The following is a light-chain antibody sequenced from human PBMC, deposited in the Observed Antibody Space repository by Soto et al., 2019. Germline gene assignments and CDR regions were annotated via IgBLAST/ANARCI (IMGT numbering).Light chain of an antibody. CDR1: QLISNY. J-gene: IGKJ1*01. CDR2: DAS. Sequence: EIMLTQSPATLSLSPGETATLSCRANQLISNYLAWYQQKPGQAPRLLIYDASNRATGIPARFSGSGSGTDFTLTISRLEPEDFALYYCQQYHTSPLTLGQGTKVDLK. V-gene: IGKV3-11*01. CDR3: QQYHTSPLT.